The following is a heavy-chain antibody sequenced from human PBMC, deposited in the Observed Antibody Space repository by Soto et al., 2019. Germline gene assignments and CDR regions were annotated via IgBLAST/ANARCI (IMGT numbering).Heavy chain of an antibody. CDR2: IYYSGST. CDR3: ARLNWNYEDY. CDR1: GGSISSYY. Sequence: PSETLSLTCTVSGGSISSYYWSWIRQPPGKGLEWIGYIYYSGSTNYNPSLKSRVTISVDTSKNQFSLKLSSVTAADTAVYYCARLNWNYEDYWVQGTLVTVSS. V-gene: IGHV4-59*08. J-gene: IGHJ4*02. D-gene: IGHD1-7*01.